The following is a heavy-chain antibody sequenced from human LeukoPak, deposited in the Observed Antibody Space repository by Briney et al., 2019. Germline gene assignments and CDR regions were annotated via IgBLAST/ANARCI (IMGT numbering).Heavy chain of an antibody. CDR3: ARGYYYDGSGYYLTDFDY. CDR2: INPSGGST. V-gene: IGHV1-46*01. J-gene: IGHJ4*02. Sequence: ASVKVSCKASGYTFTSYYMHWVRQAPGQGLEWMGIINPSGGSTSYAQKFQGRVTMTRDTSTSTVYMELSSLRSEDTAVYYCARGYYYDGSGYYLTDFDYWGQGTLVTVSS. CDR1: GYTFTSYY. D-gene: IGHD3-22*01.